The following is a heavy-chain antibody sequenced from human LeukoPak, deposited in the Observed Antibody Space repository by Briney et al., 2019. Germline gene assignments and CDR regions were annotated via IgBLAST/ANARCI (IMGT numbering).Heavy chain of an antibody. CDR3: ARVLWGARGDY. CDR2: INTDGSST. CDR1: GFTFSSYW. V-gene: IGHV3-74*01. J-gene: IGHJ4*02. D-gene: IGHD3-10*01. Sequence: GSLRLSCASSGFTFSSYWMHWVRQAPGKGLVWVSRINTDGSSTDYADSVKGRFTISRDNAKNTLYLQMNSLRAEDTAVYYCARVLWGARGDYWGQGTVVTVSS.